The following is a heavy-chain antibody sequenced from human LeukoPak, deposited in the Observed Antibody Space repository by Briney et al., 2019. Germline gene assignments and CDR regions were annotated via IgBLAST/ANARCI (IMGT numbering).Heavy chain of an antibody. Sequence: GGSLRLSCAASGFSFSSFSMNWVRQAPGKGLEWVSYISGGSSFTYYVDSVKGRFTISRDNSKNTLYLQMNSLRAEDTAVYYCAKDALLYYYDSSSDFDYWGQGTLVTVSS. D-gene: IGHD3-22*01. J-gene: IGHJ4*02. V-gene: IGHV3-21*04. CDR2: ISGGSSFT. CDR3: AKDALLYYYDSSSDFDY. CDR1: GFSFSSFS.